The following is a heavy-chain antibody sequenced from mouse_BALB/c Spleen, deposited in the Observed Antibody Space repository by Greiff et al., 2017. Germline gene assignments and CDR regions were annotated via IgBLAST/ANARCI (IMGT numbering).Heavy chain of an antibody. J-gene: IGHJ2*01. CDR3: AREGGYDGYLDY. V-gene: IGHV1S29*02. D-gene: IGHD2-3*01. CDR2: IYPYNGGT. CDR1: GYTFTDYN. Sequence: VQLKQSGPELVKPGASVKISCKASGYTFTDYNMHWVKQSHGKSLEWIGYIYPYNGGTGYNQKFKSKATLTVDNSSSTAYMELRSLTSEDSAVYYCAREGGYDGYLDYWGQGTTLTVSS.